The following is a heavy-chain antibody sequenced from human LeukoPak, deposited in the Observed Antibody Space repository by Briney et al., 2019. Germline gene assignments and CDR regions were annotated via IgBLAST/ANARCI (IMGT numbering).Heavy chain of an antibody. J-gene: IGHJ4*02. Sequence: PRGSLRLSCAAAGFTFSSYSMNWVRQAPGKGLEWVSYITGSSSTIYYADSVKGRFTISRDNAKNSLYLQMNSLRDEDTAVYYCTRERYFGDYPDYWGQGTLVTVSS. D-gene: IGHD4-17*01. CDR1: GFTFSSYS. CDR3: TRERYFGDYPDY. CDR2: ITGSSSTI. V-gene: IGHV3-48*02.